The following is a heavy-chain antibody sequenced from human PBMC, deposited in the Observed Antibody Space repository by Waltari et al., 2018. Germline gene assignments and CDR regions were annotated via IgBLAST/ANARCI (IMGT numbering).Heavy chain of an antibody. Sequence: QVQLQESGPGLVKPSETLSLTCAVSGYSISSGYYWGWIRQPPGKGLEWIGSIYHSGSTYYNPSLKSRVTISVDTSKNQFSLKLSSVTAADTAVYYCASPIAVAGTTTQPLAFDIWGQGTMVTVSS. CDR3: ASPIAVAGTTTQPLAFDI. J-gene: IGHJ3*02. D-gene: IGHD6-19*01. CDR1: GYSISSGYY. CDR2: IYHSGST. V-gene: IGHV4-38-2*01.